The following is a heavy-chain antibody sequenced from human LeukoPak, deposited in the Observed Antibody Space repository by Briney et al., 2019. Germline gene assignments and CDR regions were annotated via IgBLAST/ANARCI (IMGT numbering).Heavy chain of an antibody. Sequence: GGSLRLSCAASGSTFSSYGMSWVRQAPGKGLEWVSAISGSGGSTYYADSVKGRFTISRDNSKNTLYLQMNSLRAEDTAVYYCAKDGSSSWYEYYFDYWGQGTLVTVSS. CDR2: ISGSGGST. V-gene: IGHV3-23*01. D-gene: IGHD6-13*01. CDR1: GSTFSSYG. CDR3: AKDGSSSWYEYYFDY. J-gene: IGHJ4*02.